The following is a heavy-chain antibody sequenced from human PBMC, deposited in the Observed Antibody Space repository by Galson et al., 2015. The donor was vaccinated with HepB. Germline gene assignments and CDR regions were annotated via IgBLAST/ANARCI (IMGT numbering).Heavy chain of an antibody. CDR2: INPNSGGT. Sequence: SVKVSCKASGYTFTGYYMHWVRQAPGQGLEWMGWINPNSGGTDYAQKFQGRVTMTRDTSISTAYMELSRLRSDDTAVYYCARGTTRIAVAGTKVDAFDIWGQGTMVTVSS. V-gene: IGHV1-2*02. CDR3: ARGTTRIAVAGTKVDAFDI. CDR1: GYTFTGYY. J-gene: IGHJ3*02. D-gene: IGHD6-19*01.